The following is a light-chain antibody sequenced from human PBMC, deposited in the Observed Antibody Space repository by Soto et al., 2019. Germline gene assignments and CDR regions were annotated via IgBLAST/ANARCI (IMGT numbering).Light chain of an antibody. CDR1: SGHSSYA. CDR3: QTWGTGTSVV. V-gene: IGLV4-69*01. CDR2: VNSDGSH. J-gene: IGLJ2*01. Sequence: QLVLTQSPSASASLGASVKLTCTLSSGHSSYAIAWHQQQPEKGPRYLMKVNSDGSHNKGDGIPDRFSGSSSGAERYLTISSLQSEDEADYYCQTWGTGTSVVFGGGTKLTVL.